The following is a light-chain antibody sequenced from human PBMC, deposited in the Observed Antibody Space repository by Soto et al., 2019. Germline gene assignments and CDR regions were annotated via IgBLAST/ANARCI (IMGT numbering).Light chain of an antibody. CDR3: QQSYSTPWT. CDR1: QSISSY. J-gene: IGKJ1*01. CDR2: AAS. V-gene: IGKV1-39*01. Sequence: DIQMTQSPSSLSASVGDRVTSTCRASQSISSYLNWYQQKPGKAPKLLIYAASSLQSGVPSRFSGSVSGTDFTLTISSLQPEDFATYYCQQSYSTPWTFGQGTKVEIK.